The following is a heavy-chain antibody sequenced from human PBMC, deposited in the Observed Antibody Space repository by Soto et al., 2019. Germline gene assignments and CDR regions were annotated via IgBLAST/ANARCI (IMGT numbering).Heavy chain of an antibody. CDR1: GFIFSDFY. J-gene: IGHJ6*02. CDR2: MSSSGSTI. CDR3: ARRGGSSSHYYFYAMDV. V-gene: IGHV3-11*01. Sequence: QVQLVESGGGLVKPGGSLRLSCATSGFIFSDFYMNWVRQAPGKGLEWVSCMSSSGSTIFYADSVKGRFTISRDNAKNSLYLQMNSLRVEDTAVYYCARRGGSSSHYYFYAMDVWGQGTTVTVSS. D-gene: IGHD1-26*01.